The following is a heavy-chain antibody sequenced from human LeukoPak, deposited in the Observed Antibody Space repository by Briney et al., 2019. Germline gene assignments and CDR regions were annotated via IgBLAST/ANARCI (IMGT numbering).Heavy chain of an antibody. CDR2: IRYDGSNK. CDR3: AKDSAVGGWAYYMDV. Sequence: GGSLRLSCAASGFIFGSYSMNWVRQAPGKGLEWVAFIRYDGSNKYYADSVKGRFTISRDNSKNTLYLQMNSLRAEDTAVYYCAKDSAVGGWAYYMDVWGKGTTVTISS. J-gene: IGHJ6*03. V-gene: IGHV3-30*02. D-gene: IGHD3-16*01. CDR1: GFIFGSYS.